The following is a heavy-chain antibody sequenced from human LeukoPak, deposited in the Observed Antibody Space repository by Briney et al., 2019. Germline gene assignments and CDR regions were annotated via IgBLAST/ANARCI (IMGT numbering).Heavy chain of an antibody. CDR1: GFTFSIYV. J-gene: IGHJ4*02. D-gene: IGHD4-17*01. Sequence: GGSLRLSCAASGFTFSIYVMHWVRQAPGKGLEWVAVISYDGSNNFYADSVKGRSTISRDNSKNTLYLQMTSLTAADTAVYYCARDIRTTSAKGYFDYWGQGTLVTVSS. CDR2: ISYDGSNN. CDR3: ARDIRTTSAKGYFDY. V-gene: IGHV3-30-3*01.